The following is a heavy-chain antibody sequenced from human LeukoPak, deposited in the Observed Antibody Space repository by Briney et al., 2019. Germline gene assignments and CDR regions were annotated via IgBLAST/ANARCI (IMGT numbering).Heavy chain of an antibody. CDR3: ARPLYDSSGYYYYY. D-gene: IGHD3-22*01. V-gene: IGHV4-39*07. CDR1: GVSISSSSYY. J-gene: IGHJ4*02. CDR2: IYYSGST. Sequence: SETLSLTCTVSGVSISSSSYYWGWLRQPPGKGLEWIGSIYYSGSTYYNPSLKSRVTISVDKSKNQFSLKLSSVTAADTAVYYCARPLYDSSGYYYYYWGQGTLVTVSS.